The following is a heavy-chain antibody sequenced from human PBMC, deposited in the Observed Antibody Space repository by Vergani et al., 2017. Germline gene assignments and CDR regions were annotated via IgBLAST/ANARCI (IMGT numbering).Heavy chain of an antibody. Sequence: QLQLQESDSGLVKPSQTLSLTCAVSGGSISSGGYSWSWIRQPPGKGLEWIGYIYHSGSTYYNPSLKSRVTISVDRSKNQFSLKLSSVTAADTAVYYCARGDSSIAARGGESGTNNWFDPWGQGTLVTVSS. V-gene: IGHV4-30-2*01. CDR3: ARGDSSIAARGGESGTNNWFDP. J-gene: IGHJ5*02. CDR1: GGSISSGGYS. D-gene: IGHD6-6*01. CDR2: IYHSGST.